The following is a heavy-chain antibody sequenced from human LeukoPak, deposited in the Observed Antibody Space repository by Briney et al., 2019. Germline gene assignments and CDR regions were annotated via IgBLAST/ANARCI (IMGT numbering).Heavy chain of an antibody. J-gene: IGHJ4*02. CDR1: GGSISSYY. CDR3: ARALVAAVGTPSQFDS. CDR2: IYYSGST. D-gene: IGHD6-13*01. V-gene: IGHV4-59*01. Sequence: SETLSLTCTVSGGSISSYYWSWIRQPPGKGLEWIGYIYYSGSTNYNPSLKSRVTISVDTSKNQFSLKLSSVTAADTAVYYCARALVAAVGTPSQFDSWGQGTLVTVSS.